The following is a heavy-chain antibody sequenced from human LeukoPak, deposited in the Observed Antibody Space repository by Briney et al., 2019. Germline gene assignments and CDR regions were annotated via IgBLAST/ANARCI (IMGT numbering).Heavy chain of an antibody. CDR2: INPNSGGT. Sequence: ASVKVSCKASGYTFTSYYLHWVRQAPGQAPEWMGWINPNSGGTNYAQKFQGRVTMTRDTSISTAYMELSRLRSDDTAEYYCARALYYDSSGYYSSSYYYFQHWGQGTLVTVSS. J-gene: IGHJ1*01. V-gene: IGHV1-2*02. D-gene: IGHD3-22*01. CDR3: ARALYYDSSGYYSSSYYYFQH. CDR1: GYTFTSYY.